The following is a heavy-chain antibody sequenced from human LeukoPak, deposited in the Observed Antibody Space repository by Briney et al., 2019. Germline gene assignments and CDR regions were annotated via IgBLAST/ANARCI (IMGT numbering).Heavy chain of an antibody. V-gene: IGHV3-53*01. CDR2: IYSGGMT. CDR3: ARERSYCGGDICYSGNDY. D-gene: IGHD2-15*01. CDR1: GFTVSSNY. Sequence: GGSLRLSCAASGFTVSSNYMSWVRQAPGKGLEWVSVIYSGGMTYYADSVKGRFTISRDTSKNTLYLQMVSLRDEDTAVYYCARERSYCGGDICYSGNDYWGRGTLVTVSS. J-gene: IGHJ4*02.